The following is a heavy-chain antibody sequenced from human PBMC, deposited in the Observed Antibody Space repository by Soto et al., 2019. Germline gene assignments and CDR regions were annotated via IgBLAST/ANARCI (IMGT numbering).Heavy chain of an antibody. J-gene: IGHJ3*02. D-gene: IGHD3-22*01. CDR2: IIPIFGTA. CDR3: ARGRYYYDRSGYATPVIDAFDI. CDR1: GGTFSSYA. V-gene: IGHV1-69*13. Sequence: SSVKVSCKASGGTFSSYAISWVRQAPGQGLEWMGGIIPIFGTANYAQKFQGRVTITADESTSTAYMELSSLRSEDTAVYYCARGRYYYDRSGYATPVIDAFDIWAQGTRVTVSS.